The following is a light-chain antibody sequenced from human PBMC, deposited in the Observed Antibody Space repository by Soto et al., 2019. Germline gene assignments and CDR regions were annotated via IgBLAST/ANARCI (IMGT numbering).Light chain of an antibody. J-gene: IGKJ4*01. Sequence: DIHMTQAPSSLSASVGYRVTITCRASQGISNYLAWYQQKPGKVPKLLIYAASTLQSGVPSRFSGSGSGTDFTLTISSLQPEDVATYYCQKCGVAHFTFNGGTKVDIK. CDR1: QGISNY. V-gene: IGKV1-27*01. CDR3: QKCGVAHFT. CDR2: AAS.